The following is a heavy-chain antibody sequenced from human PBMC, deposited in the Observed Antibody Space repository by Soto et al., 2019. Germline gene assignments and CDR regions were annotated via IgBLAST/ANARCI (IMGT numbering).Heavy chain of an antibody. Sequence: ASVNVSCKASGGTFSSYAISWVRQAPGQGLEWMGGIIPICGTANYAQKFQGRVTITGDASTSTAYMELSRLRSDDTAVYYCAREGTDTAMVYFDYWGQGTLVTVSS. CDR3: AREGTDTAMVYFDY. D-gene: IGHD5-18*01. CDR1: GGTFSSYA. J-gene: IGHJ4*02. CDR2: IIPICGTA. V-gene: IGHV1-69*13.